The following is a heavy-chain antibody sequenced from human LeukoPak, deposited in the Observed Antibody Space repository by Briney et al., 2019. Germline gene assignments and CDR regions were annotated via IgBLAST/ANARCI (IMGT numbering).Heavy chain of an antibody. CDR2: IRYDGSNK. Sequence: GGSLRLSCAASGFTVSSNYMSWVRQAPGKGLEWVAFIRYDGSNKNYADSVKGRFTISRDNSKNTLYLQLNGLRAEDTAVYYCAKDLLAVTLDYWGQGTLVTVSS. V-gene: IGHV3-30*02. D-gene: IGHD2-21*02. J-gene: IGHJ4*02. CDR3: AKDLLAVTLDY. CDR1: GFTVSSNY.